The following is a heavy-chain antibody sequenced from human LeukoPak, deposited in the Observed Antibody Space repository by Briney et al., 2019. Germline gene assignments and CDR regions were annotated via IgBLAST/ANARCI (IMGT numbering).Heavy chain of an antibody. J-gene: IGHJ4*02. V-gene: IGHV1-2*02. CDR3: ARSDEGTGSTFDY. CDR1: AYTFTAYY. D-gene: IGHD1-7*01. Sequence: VKVSCKTSAYTFTAYYMDWVRQAPGQGLEWMGWINPKTGATNYAQRFQGRVTVTTDTSISTVYMVLSGLRADDTAVYFCARSDEGTGSTFDYWGQGTLVAVSS. CDR2: INPKTGAT.